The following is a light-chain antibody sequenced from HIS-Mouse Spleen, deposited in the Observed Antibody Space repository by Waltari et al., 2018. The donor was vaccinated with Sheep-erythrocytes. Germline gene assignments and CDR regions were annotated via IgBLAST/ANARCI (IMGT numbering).Light chain of an antibody. V-gene: IGLV1-51*01. Sequence: QSVLTQPPSVSAAPGQKVTHSCSGTTPNLGNNFVSLYQQLPGTAPKLLIYDNNKRPSGIPDRFSGSKSGTSATLGITGLQTGDEADYYCGTWDSSLSALFVFGTGTKVTVL. CDR3: GTWDSSLSALFV. CDR1: TPNLGNNF. J-gene: IGLJ1*01. CDR2: DNN.